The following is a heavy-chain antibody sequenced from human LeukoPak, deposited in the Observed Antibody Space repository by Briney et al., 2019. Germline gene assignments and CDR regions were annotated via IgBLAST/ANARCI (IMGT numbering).Heavy chain of an antibody. CDR3: ARVAARDYGDYVGDY. CDR2: IYSGGST. Sequence: PGGSLRLSCAASGFTVSSNCMSWVRQAPGKGLEWVSVIYSGGSTYYADSVKGRFTISRDNSKNTLYLQMNRLRAEDTAVYYCARVAARDYGDYVGDYWGQGTLVTVSS. V-gene: IGHV3-53*01. D-gene: IGHD4-17*01. CDR1: GFTVSSNC. J-gene: IGHJ4*02.